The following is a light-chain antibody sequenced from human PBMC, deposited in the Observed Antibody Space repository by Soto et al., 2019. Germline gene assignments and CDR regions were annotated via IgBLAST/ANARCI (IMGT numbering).Light chain of an antibody. CDR2: EVD. J-gene: IGLJ3*02. V-gene: IGLV2-23*02. Sequence: QSALTQPASVSGSPGQSITISCSGTTSDVGIYNLVSWYQQHPGKAPKLVIYEVDKRPSGVSNRFSGSRSGNTASLTISGLQSEDEADYYGSSYAGSRWVFGGGTQLTVL. CDR1: TSDVGIYNL. CDR3: SSYAGSRWV.